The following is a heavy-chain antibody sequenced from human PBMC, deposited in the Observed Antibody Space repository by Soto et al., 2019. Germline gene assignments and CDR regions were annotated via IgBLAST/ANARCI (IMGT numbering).Heavy chain of an antibody. CDR1: GYTFTDYY. J-gene: IGHJ4*02. V-gene: IGHV1-2*02. Sequence: ASVKVSCKASGYTFTDYYMHWVLQAPGQGLEWMGWINCNSGGTNYAQKFQGRVTMTRDTSISTAYMDLSRLRYDDTAVYYCATWGILHGFDRWGQGTLVTVSS. D-gene: IGHD2-15*01. CDR2: INCNSGGT. CDR3: ATWGILHGFDR.